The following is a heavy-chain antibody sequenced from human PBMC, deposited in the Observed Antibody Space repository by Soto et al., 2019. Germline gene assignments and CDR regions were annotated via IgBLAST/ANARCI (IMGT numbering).Heavy chain of an antibody. D-gene: IGHD5-12*01. Sequence: SVKVSCKASGGTFSSYAISWVRQAPGQGLEWMGGIIPIFGTANYAQKFQGRVTITADKSTSTAYMEQSSLRSEDTAVYYCARELGYSGYDSDYYYGMDVWGQGTTVTVSS. J-gene: IGHJ6*02. V-gene: IGHV1-69*06. CDR3: ARELGYSGYDSDYYYGMDV. CDR1: GGTFSSYA. CDR2: IIPIFGTA.